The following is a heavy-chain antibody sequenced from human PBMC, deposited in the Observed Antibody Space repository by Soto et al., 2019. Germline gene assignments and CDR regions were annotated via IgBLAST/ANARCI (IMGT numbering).Heavy chain of an antibody. CDR3: ASVGGGPPLSYYSYMDV. Sequence: PSETLSLTCTVSGGSISSYYWSWIRQPPGKGLEWIGYIYYSGSTNYNPSLKSRVTISVDTSKNQFSLKLSSVTAADTAVYYCASVGGGPPLSYYSYMDVWGKGTTVTVSS. CDR1: GGSISSYY. V-gene: IGHV4-59*01. D-gene: IGHD3-16*01. CDR2: IYYSGST. J-gene: IGHJ6*03.